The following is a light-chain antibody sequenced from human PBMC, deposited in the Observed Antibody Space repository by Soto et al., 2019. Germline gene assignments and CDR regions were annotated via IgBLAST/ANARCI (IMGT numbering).Light chain of an antibody. CDR3: SPYTSSSPPSAV. V-gene: IGLV2-14*01. CDR1: SSDVGGYNY. Sequence: QSVLTQPASVSGSPGQSITISCTGTSSDVGGYNYVSWYQQHPGKAPKLMIYDVSNRPSGVSNRFSGSTSGNTASLTISGLQAEDEADYFCSPYTSSSPPSAVFGGGTQLTVL. CDR2: DVS. J-gene: IGLJ7*01.